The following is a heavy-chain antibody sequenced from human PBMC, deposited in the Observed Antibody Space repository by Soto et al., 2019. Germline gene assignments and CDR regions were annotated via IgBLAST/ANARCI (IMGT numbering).Heavy chain of an antibody. CDR3: ARHGDIVVVPAASYYYYGMDV. J-gene: IGHJ6*02. D-gene: IGHD2-2*01. CDR1: GYSFTSYW. V-gene: IGHV5-51*01. CDR2: IYPGDSDT. Sequence: PGESLKISCKGSGYSFTSYWIGWVRQMPGKGLEWMGIIYPGDSDTRYSPSFQGQVTISADKSISTAYLQWSSLKASDTAMYYCARHGDIVVVPAASYYYYGMDVWGQGTTVTVSS.